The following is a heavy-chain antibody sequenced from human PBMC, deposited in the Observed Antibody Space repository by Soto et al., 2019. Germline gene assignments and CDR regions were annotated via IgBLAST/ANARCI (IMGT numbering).Heavy chain of an antibody. Sequence: PSETLSLTWTVSGGSISSYYWSWIRQPPGKGLEWIGYIYYSGSYTDYAASVKGRFTISRDNAKNTLYLQMSSLRAEDTAVYYCVVGYGSGSHCLNWGPGTLVTVSS. J-gene: IGHJ4*02. V-gene: IGHV4-59*12. CDR3: VVGYGSGSHCLN. CDR1: GGSISSYY. D-gene: IGHD3-10*01. CDR2: IYYSGSYT.